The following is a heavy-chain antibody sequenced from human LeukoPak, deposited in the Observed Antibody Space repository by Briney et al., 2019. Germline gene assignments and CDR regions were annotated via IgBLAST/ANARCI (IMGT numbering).Heavy chain of an antibody. D-gene: IGHD3-3*01. J-gene: IGHJ4*02. Sequence: GASVKVSCKASGYTFTGYYMHWVRQAPGQGLEWMGWINPNSGGTNYARKFQGRVTMTRDTSISTAYMELSRLRSDDTAVYYCARSRITIFGVVTTGFDYWGQGTLVTVSS. CDR3: ARSRITIFGVVTTGFDY. CDR2: INPNSGGT. CDR1: GYTFTGYY. V-gene: IGHV1-2*02.